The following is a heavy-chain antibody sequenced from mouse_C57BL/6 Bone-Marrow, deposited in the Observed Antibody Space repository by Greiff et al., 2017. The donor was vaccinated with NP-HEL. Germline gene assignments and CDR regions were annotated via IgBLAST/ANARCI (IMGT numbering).Heavy chain of an antibody. V-gene: IGHV1-64*01. CDR2: IHPNRGST. J-gene: IGHJ1*03. CDR1: GYTFTSYW. Sequence: QVQLQQPGAELVKPGASVKLSCKASGYTFTSYWMHWVKQRPGQGLEWIGMIHPNRGSTNYNEKFKSKATLTVAKSSSTAYMQLSSLTSEDSAVYYCARFYWYFDVWGTGTTVTVTS. CDR3: ARFYWYFDV.